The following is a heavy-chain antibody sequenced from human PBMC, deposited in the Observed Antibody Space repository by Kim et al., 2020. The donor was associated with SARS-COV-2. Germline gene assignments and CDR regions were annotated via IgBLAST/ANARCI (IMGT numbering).Heavy chain of an antibody. J-gene: IGHJ4*02. CDR2: ISGSGGST. CDR3: AKDGRSHTPGY. Sequence: GGSLRLSCAVSGFTFSSVDMSWVRQAPGNGLEWVSGISGSGGSTYYADSVKGRFSVSRDNSRNTLYLQMNSLRGDDTAVYYCAKDGRSHTPGYWGQGTLV. CDR1: GFTFSSVD. V-gene: IGHV3-23*01. D-gene: IGHD6-13*01.